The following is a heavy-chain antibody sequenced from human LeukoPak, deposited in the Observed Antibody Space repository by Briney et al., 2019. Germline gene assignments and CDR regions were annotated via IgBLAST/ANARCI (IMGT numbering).Heavy chain of an antibody. V-gene: IGHV1-18*01. Sequence: ASVKVSCKASGYTFTNYAMNWVRQAPGQGLEWMGWISAYNGNTNYAQKLQGRVTMTTDTSTSTAYMELRSLRSDDTAVYYCARGAVTTTRRGVDYWGQGTLVTVSS. D-gene: IGHD1-14*01. J-gene: IGHJ4*02. CDR2: ISAYNGNT. CDR3: ARGAVTTTRRGVDY. CDR1: GYTFTNYA.